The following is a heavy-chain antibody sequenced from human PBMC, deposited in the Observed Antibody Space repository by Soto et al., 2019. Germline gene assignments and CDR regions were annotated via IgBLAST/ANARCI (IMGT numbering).Heavy chain of an antibody. D-gene: IGHD6-13*01. CDR2: IYYSGST. J-gene: IGHJ1*01. V-gene: IGHV4-39*01. CDR1: GGSISSSSYY. CDR3: AIMYSSSWYGYFQQ. Sequence: QLQLQESGPGLVKPSETLSLTCTVSGGSISSSSYYWGWIRQPPGKGLEWIGSIYYSGSTYYNPSLKSRVTISVDTSKNQFSLKLSSVTAADTAVYYCAIMYSSSWYGYFQQWGQGTLVTVSS.